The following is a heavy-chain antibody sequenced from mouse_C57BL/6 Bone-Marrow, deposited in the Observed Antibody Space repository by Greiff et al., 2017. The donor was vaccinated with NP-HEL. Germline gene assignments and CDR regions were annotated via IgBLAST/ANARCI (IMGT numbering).Heavy chain of an antibody. CDR2: FYPGSGSI. V-gene: IGHV1-62-2*01. CDR3: ARHVLYYYGSSFYWYFDV. Sequence: QVQLQQSGAELVKPGASVKLSCKASGYTFTEYTIHWVKQRSGQGLEWIGWFYPGSGSIKYNEKFKDKATLTADKSSSTVYMELSRLTSEDSAVYFCARHVLYYYGSSFYWYFDVWGTGTTVTVSS. CDR1: GYTFTEYT. D-gene: IGHD1-1*01. J-gene: IGHJ1*03.